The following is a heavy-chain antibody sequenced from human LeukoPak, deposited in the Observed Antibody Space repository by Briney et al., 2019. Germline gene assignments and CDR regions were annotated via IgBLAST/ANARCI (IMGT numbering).Heavy chain of an antibody. V-gene: IGHV4-59*01. CDR1: GGSISSYY. J-gene: IGHJ3*02. CDR3: ARDPSGYRNDAFDI. D-gene: IGHD1-14*01. Sequence: SETLSLTCTVSGGSISSYYWSWIRQPPGKGLEWIGYIYYSGSTNYNPSLKSRVTISVDTSKNQFSLKLSSVTAADTAAYYCARDPSGYRNDAFDIWGQGTMVTVSS. CDR2: IYYSGST.